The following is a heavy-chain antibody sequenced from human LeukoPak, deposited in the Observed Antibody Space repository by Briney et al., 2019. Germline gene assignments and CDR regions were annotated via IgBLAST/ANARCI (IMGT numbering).Heavy chain of an antibody. J-gene: IGHJ6*02. V-gene: IGHV1-18*01. Sequence: ASAKVSCKASGYTFTSYGISWVRQAPGQGLEWMGWISAYNGNTNYAQKLQGRVTMTTDTSTSTAYMELRSLRSDDTAVYYCASFYYYGSGSRPYPSSYGMDVWGQGTTVTVSS. D-gene: IGHD3-10*01. CDR3: ASFYYYGSGSRPYPSSYGMDV. CDR1: GYTFTSYG. CDR2: ISAYNGNT.